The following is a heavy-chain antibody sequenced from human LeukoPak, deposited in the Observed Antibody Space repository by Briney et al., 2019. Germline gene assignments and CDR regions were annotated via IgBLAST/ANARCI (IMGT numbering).Heavy chain of an antibody. D-gene: IGHD7-27*01. CDR2: TYYRSKWYN. CDR3: AREGNWGSAWFDP. Sequence: SQTLSLTCAISGDSVSSNTAGWSWIRQSPSRGLEWLGRTYYRSKWYNDYAVSVKSRITINPDTSKNQFSLQLNSVTPEDTAVYYCAREGNWGSAWFDPWGQGTLVTVSS. J-gene: IGHJ5*02. V-gene: IGHV6-1*01. CDR1: GDSVSSNTAG.